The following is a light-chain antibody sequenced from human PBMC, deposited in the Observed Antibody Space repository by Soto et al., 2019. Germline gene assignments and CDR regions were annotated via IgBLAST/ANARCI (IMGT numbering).Light chain of an antibody. CDR3: QQYGRSPPEFT. CDR2: GAS. CDR1: QTISSNY. V-gene: IGKV3-20*01. Sequence: EIVLTQSPGTLSLSAGERATLSCRASQTISSNYLAWYQQKPGQAPRLLIFGASYRATGIPDRFSGSGSGTDFTLTLSRLEPGDFAVYYCQQYGRSPPEFTFGPGTKVDIK. J-gene: IGKJ3*01.